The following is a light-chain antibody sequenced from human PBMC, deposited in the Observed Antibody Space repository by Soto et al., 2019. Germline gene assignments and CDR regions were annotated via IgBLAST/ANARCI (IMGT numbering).Light chain of an antibody. J-gene: IGKJ1*01. CDR1: QSVSSNY. CDR2: GTS. CDR3: QQYGSSYWT. V-gene: IGKV3-20*01. Sequence: EIVLTQSPGTLSLSPGERATLSCRASQSVSSNYLALYQQKPGQAPRLLIHGTSSRATGIPDRFIGSGSGTDFSLTISRLEPEDFAVYYCQQYGSSYWTFGQGTKVEIK.